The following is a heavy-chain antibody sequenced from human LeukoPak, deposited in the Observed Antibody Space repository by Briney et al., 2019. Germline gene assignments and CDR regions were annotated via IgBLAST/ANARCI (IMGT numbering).Heavy chain of an antibody. CDR2: IYYSGST. J-gene: IGHJ4*02. D-gene: IGHD4-17*01. Sequence: SQTLSLTCTVSGGSISSGGYYWSWIRQHPGKGLEWIGYIYYSGSTYYNPSLKSRVTISVDTSKNQLSLKLSSVTAADTAVYYCAKTVTTVTMNYFDNWGQGTLVTVSS. CDR3: AKTVTTVTMNYFDN. CDR1: GGSISSGGYY. V-gene: IGHV4-31*03.